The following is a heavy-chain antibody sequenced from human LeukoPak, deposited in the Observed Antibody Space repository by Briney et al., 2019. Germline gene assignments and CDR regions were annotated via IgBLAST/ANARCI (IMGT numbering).Heavy chain of an antibody. CDR1: GGSFSSSTYC. Sequence: SGTLSLTCTVSGGSFSSSTYCWGWIRQPPGQGLVWIASMYYSGSTYSNPSLRTRSTFPADTPKTHCSPKLTPVTPEAPALLLCTGRPREVTAATDIDYWGQGTQVTVSS. CDR3: TGRPREVTAATDIDY. V-gene: IGHV4-39*02. CDR2: MYYSGST. D-gene: IGHD2-21*02. J-gene: IGHJ4*02.